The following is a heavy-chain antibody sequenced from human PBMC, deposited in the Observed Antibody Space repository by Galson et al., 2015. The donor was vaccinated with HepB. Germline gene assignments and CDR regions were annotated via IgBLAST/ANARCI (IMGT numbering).Heavy chain of an antibody. V-gene: IGHV3-30-3*01. J-gene: IGHJ4*02. CDR3: ARDTVSGVVVVAATFSAY. D-gene: IGHD2-15*01. CDR2: ISYDGSNK. Sequence: LRLSCAASGFTFSSYAMHWVRQAPGKGLEWVAVISYDGSNKYYADSVKGRFTISRDNSKNTLYLQMNSLRAEDTAVYYCARDTVSGVVVVAATFSAYWGQGTLVTVSS. CDR1: GFTFSSYA.